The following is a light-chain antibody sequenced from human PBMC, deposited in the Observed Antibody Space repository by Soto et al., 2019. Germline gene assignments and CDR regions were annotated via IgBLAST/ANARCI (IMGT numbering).Light chain of an antibody. CDR1: QSASTH. Sequence: DIQMTQSPSSLSVSIGDRVTITCRASQSASTHLNWYQQKPGKVPKLLIYAASSLQSGVPSRFTGSGSGTDFTLTISSLQPEDVAIYYCQQSFRTPWTFGQGTKVEIK. CDR3: QQSFRTPWT. CDR2: AAS. V-gene: IGKV1-39*01. J-gene: IGKJ1*01.